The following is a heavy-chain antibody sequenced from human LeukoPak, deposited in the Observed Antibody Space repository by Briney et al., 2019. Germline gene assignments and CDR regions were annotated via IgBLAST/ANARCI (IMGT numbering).Heavy chain of an antibody. CDR2: IVGSGDT. CDR1: GFTFSSYA. V-gene: IGHV3-23*01. CDR3: AKDAVYGDGYWEFDY. Sequence: GGSLRLSSAASGFTFSSYAMSWVRQAPGKGLEWVSGIVGSGDTDYADAVQGRFTISKDNSKNIVYLQMNSLRAEDTAVYYCAKDAVYGDGYWEFDYWGQGNLVTVSS. J-gene: IGHJ4*02. D-gene: IGHD5-24*01.